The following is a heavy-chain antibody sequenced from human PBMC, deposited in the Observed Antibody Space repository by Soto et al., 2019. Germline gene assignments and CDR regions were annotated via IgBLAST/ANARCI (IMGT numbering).Heavy chain of an antibody. D-gene: IGHD6-19*01. V-gene: IGHV1-69*13. CDR2: IIPIFGTA. CDR3: ARMYSSGWTPYYYYYYGMDV. CDR1: GGTFSSYA. J-gene: IGHJ6*02. Sequence: SVKVSCKASGGTFSSYAISWVRQAPGQGLEWMGGIIPIFGTANYAQKFQGRVTITADESTSTAYMELSSLRSEDTAVYYCARMYSSGWTPYYYYYYGMDVWGQGTTVTVSS.